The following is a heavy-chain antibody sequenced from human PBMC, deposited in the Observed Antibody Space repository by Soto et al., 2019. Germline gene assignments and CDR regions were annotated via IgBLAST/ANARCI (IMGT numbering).Heavy chain of an antibody. CDR2: INHSGST. Sequence: SETLSLTCAVYGGSFSGYYWSWIRQPPGKGLEWIGEINHSGSTNYNPSLKSRVTISVDTSKNQFSLKLSSVTAADTAVYYCARSQRSYIAAAGTRYYGMDVWGQGTTVTVSS. CDR1: GGSFSGYY. V-gene: IGHV4-34*01. J-gene: IGHJ6*02. CDR3: ARSQRSYIAAAGTRYYGMDV. D-gene: IGHD6-13*01.